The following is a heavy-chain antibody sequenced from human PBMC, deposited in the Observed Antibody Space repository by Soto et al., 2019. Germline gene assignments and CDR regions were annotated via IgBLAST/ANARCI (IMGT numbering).Heavy chain of an antibody. CDR3: AKGEWRYCRGGSCYYFDY. V-gene: IGHV1-3*01. CDR1: GYTFTGYA. J-gene: IGHJ4*02. CDR2: INAGNGNT. Sequence: QVQLVQSGSELKKPGASVKVSCKASGYTFTGYAMHWVRQAPGQRLEWMGWINAGNGNTKYSQKFQGRFTITRDTSASTAYMELSSLRSEDPAVYYCAKGEWRYCRGGSCYYFDYWGQGTVVTVSS. D-gene: IGHD2-15*01.